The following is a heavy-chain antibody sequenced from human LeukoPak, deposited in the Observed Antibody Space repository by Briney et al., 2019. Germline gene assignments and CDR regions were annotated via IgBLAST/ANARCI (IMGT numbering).Heavy chain of an antibody. D-gene: IGHD1-1*01. CDR3: ARDITIGTTRFDP. Sequence: GALVKVSCKASGYTFTSYAMHWVRQAPGQRLEWMGWIHAGTGNTKYSQKFQGRVTITRDTSANTVYMELSRLRPEDTAVYYCARDITIGTTRFDPWGQGTLVTVSP. CDR2: IHAGTGNT. CDR1: GYTFTSYA. J-gene: IGHJ5*02. V-gene: IGHV1-3*01.